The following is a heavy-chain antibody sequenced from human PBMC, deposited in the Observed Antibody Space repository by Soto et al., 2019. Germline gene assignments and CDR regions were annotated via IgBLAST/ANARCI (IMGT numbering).Heavy chain of an antibody. CDR1: GYSFTSYW. V-gene: IGHV5-51*01. CDR2: IYPGDSDT. Sequence: GESLKISCKGSGYSFTSYWIGWVRQMPGKGLEWMGVIYPGDSDTRYSPSFQGQVTISAGKSISTAYLQWSSLKASDTAMYYCARHGDSSGYYLINFDYWGQGTLVTVSS. D-gene: IGHD3-22*01. CDR3: ARHGDSSGYYLINFDY. J-gene: IGHJ4*02.